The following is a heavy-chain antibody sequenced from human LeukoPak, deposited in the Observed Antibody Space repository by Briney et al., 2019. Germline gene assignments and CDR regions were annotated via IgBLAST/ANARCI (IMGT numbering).Heavy chain of an antibody. D-gene: IGHD4-11*01. CDR3: ARDQEAVTTDYFYYGMDV. CDR1: GGTFSSYA. V-gene: IGHV1-69*13. CDR2: IIPIFGTA. Sequence: SVKVSCKASGGTFSSYAISWVRQAPGQGLEWMGGIIPIFGTANYAQKFQGRVTITADESTSTAYMELSSLRSEDTAVYYCARDQEAVTTDYFYYGMDVWGQGTTLTVSS. J-gene: IGHJ6*02.